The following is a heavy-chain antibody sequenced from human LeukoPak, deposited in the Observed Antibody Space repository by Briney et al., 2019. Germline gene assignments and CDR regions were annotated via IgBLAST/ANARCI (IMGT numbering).Heavy chain of an antibody. J-gene: IGHJ4*02. CDR3: TRRSTI. CDR2: IKAKIHGETI. D-gene: IGHD5-24*01. Sequence: PGGSLRLSCAASGFTFDDYAMHWVRQAPGKGLEWVARIKAKIHGETIDYAAPVRGRFIISRDDSRNTVYLQMNSLKFEDTAMYYCTRRSTIWGRGTRVTVSS. CDR1: GFTFDDYA. V-gene: IGHV3-15*01.